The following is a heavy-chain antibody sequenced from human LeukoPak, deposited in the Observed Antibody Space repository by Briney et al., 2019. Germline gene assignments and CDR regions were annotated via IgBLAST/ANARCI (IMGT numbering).Heavy chain of an antibody. CDR2: ISAYNGNT. CDR3: ARDCSSTSCYWTNYYYYYGMDV. Sequence: GASVKVSCKASGYTFTSYGISWGRQAPGQGLEWMGGISAYNGNTNYAQQLQGRVTMTTDTSKSTAYMELRSLRSDDTAVYYCARDCSSTSCYWTNYYYYYGMDVWGQGTTVTVSS. CDR1: GYTFTSYG. D-gene: IGHD2-2*01. V-gene: IGHV1-18*01. J-gene: IGHJ6*02.